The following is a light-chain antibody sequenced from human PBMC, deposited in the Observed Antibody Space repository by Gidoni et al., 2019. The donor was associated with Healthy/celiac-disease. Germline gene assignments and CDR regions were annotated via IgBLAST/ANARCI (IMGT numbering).Light chain of an antibody. CDR1: QSISSSN. Sequence: IVLTQSPGTLSLSPGERATLSCRASQSISSSNLAWYQQKPGQAPRLLIYGASSRATGIPDRFSGSGSGTDFTLTISRLEPEDFAVYYCQQYGSSPLYTFGQGTKLEIK. V-gene: IGKV3-20*01. J-gene: IGKJ2*01. CDR3: QQYGSSPLYT. CDR2: GAS.